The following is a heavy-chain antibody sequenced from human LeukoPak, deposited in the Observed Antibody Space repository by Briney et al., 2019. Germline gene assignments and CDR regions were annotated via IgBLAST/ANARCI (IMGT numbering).Heavy chain of an antibody. Sequence: GGSLRLSCAASGFTFSSYGMHWVRQAPGKGLEWVAVISYDGSNKYYADSVKGRFTISRDNSKNTLYLQMNSLRAEDTAVYYCARRSDYWGQGTLVTVSS. CDR1: GFTFSSYG. CDR3: ARRSDY. J-gene: IGHJ4*02. V-gene: IGHV3-30*03. CDR2: ISYDGSNK.